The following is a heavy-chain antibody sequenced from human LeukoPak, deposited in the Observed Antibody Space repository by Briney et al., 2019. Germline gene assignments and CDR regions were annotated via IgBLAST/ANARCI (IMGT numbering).Heavy chain of an antibody. CDR1: GFSFSSYS. Sequence: GGSLRLSCAASGFSFSSYSMTWVRQAPGKGLEWVSSISGGSSYIYYADSVKGRFTISRDNAKNSLYLQKNSLRAEDTAVYYCARLSTGAPDYWGQGTLVTVSS. D-gene: IGHD1-1*01. CDR3: ARLSTGAPDY. J-gene: IGHJ4*02. V-gene: IGHV3-21*01. CDR2: ISGGSSYI.